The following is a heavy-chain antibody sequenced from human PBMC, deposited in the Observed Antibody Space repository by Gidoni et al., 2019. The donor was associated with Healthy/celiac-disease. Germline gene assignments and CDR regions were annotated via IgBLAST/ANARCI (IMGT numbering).Heavy chain of an antibody. V-gene: IGHV3-23*01. J-gene: IGHJ4*02. D-gene: IGHD3-3*01. CDR3: AKFVEYYDFWSGYWTSSGGNFDY. CDR2: ISGSGGST. CDR1: GFTFSIYA. Sequence: EVQLLESGGGLVQPGGSLRLSCAASGFTFSIYAMSWVRQAPGKGLEWVSAISGSGGSTYYADSVKGRFTISRDNSKNTLYLQMNSLRAEDTAVYYCAKFVEYYDFWSGYWTSSGGNFDYWGQGTLVTVSS.